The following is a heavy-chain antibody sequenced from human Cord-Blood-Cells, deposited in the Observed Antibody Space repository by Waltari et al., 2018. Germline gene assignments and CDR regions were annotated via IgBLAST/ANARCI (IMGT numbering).Heavy chain of an antibody. V-gene: IGHV3-30*02. D-gene: IGHD2-2*02. J-gene: IGHJ4*02. Sequence: QVQLVESGGGVVQPGGSLRLSCAASGFTFSSYGMHWVRPAPGKGLEWVAFIRYDGSNKYYADSVKGRFTISRDNSKNTLYLQMNSLRAEDTAVYYCAKEMAYCSSTSCYTAFDYWGQGTLVTVSS. CDR1: GFTFSSYG. CDR3: AKEMAYCSSTSCYTAFDY. CDR2: IRYDGSNK.